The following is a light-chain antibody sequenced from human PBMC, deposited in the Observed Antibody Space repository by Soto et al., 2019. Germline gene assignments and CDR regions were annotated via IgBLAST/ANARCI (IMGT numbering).Light chain of an antibody. Sequence: KVMTLSPATLSLSPGERATLSCRASQNVKTRLAWYQQKPGHAPSLLIYDAFTSATGIAARFSGSASGTEFTLTIRSLQSEDFAVYCCQQYDEWPLTLGGGTKVDIK. V-gene: IGKV3-15*01. CDR2: DAF. CDR3: QQYDEWPLT. CDR1: QNVKTR. J-gene: IGKJ4*01.